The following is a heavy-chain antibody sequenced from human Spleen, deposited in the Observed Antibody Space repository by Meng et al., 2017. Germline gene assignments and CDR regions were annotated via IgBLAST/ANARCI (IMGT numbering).Heavy chain of an antibody. CDR2: IYYSGST. D-gene: IGHD3-3*01. V-gene: IGHV4-30-4*01. Sequence: QVQLQESGPGLVKPSQTLSLTCTVSGDSISSGDYYWSWIRQPPGKGLEWIGYIYYSGSTYYNPSLKSRLTISVDTSKNQISLRLTSVIAADTAVYYCVYFWSGYFTSGQGTLVTVSS. J-gene: IGHJ5*02. CDR3: VYFWSGYFT. CDR1: GDSISSGDYY.